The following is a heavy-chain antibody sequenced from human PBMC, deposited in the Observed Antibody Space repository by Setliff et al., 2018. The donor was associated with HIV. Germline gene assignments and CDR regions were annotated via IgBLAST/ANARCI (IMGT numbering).Heavy chain of an antibody. CDR2: INLENFYT. Sequence: ASVKVFCKASADTFTNCLIHWVRQAPGQRPEWMGWINLENFYTKYSQNFQGRVTITTETSATTAFMELSNLKSEDTAMYYCARSVVVYGGDSVPFDIWGPGTLVTVSS. CDR1: ADTFTNCL. V-gene: IGHV1-3*01. D-gene: IGHD2-21*02. J-gene: IGHJ3*02. CDR3: ARSVVVYGGDSVPFDI.